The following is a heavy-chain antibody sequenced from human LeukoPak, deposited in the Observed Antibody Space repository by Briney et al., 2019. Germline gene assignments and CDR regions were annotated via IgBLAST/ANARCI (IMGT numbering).Heavy chain of an antibody. CDR3: ARAESPTGTTTASDH. CDR1: GHTFTSYG. D-gene: IGHD1-1*01. Sequence: ASVKVSCKASGHTFTSYGISWVRQAPGQGLEWMGWISAYNGNTNYAQKLQGRVTMTTDTSTSTAYMELRSLRSDDTAVYYCARAESPTGTTTASDHWGQGTLVTVSS. CDR2: ISAYNGNT. J-gene: IGHJ4*02. V-gene: IGHV1-18*01.